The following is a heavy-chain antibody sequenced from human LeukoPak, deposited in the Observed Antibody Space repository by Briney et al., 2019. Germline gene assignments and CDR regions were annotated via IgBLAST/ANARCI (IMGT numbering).Heavy chain of an antibody. D-gene: IGHD2-2*01. CDR2: IYYSGST. J-gene: IGHJ5*02. Sequence: SETLSLTCTVSGGSISSYYWRWIRQPPGKGLEWIGYIYYSGSTNYNPSLKSRVTISVDTSKNQFSLKLSSVTAADTAVYYCARSGYCSSTSCQIAGWFDPWGQGTLVTVSS. CDR1: GGSISSYY. CDR3: ARSGYCSSTSCQIAGWFDP. V-gene: IGHV4-59*01.